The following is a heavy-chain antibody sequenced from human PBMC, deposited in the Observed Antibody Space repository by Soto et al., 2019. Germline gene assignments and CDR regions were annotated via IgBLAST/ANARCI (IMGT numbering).Heavy chain of an antibody. CDR2: ISSTTNYI. Sequence: LRXSCAASRFTFTRYSMNWVRQAPGKGLEWVSSISSTTNYIYYGDSMKGRFTISRDNAKNSLYLEMNSLRAEDTAVYYCARESEDLTSNFDYWGQGTLVTVSS. CDR1: RFTFTRYS. V-gene: IGHV3-21*06. CDR3: ARESEDLTSNFDY. J-gene: IGHJ4*02.